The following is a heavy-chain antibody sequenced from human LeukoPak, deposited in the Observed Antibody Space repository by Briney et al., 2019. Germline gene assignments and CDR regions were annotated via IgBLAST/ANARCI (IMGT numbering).Heavy chain of an antibody. J-gene: IGHJ6*02. CDR2: ISGSGGST. V-gene: IGHV3-23*01. CDR3: ARDSGIYDSSGYYGLSYYGMDV. Sequence: TGGSLRLSCAASGFTFASYAMTWVRQAPGKGLEWFSAISGSGGSTYYADSVKGRFTISRDNYKNTLYLQMNSLRAEDTAVYYCARDSGIYDSSGYYGLSYYGMDVWGQGTTVTVSS. CDR1: GFTFASYA. D-gene: IGHD3-22*01.